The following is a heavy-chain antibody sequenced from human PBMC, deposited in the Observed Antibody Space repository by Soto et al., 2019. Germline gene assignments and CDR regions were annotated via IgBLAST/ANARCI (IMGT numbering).Heavy chain of an antibody. CDR2: ISSASSYV. CDR3: ARESATSTFIAS. V-gene: IGHV3-21*01. J-gene: IGHJ1*01. Sequence: GGSLRLSCAAYGFTFGDFGMNWVRQAPGKGLQWVSSISSASSYVYYADSVKGRFSISRDNADNSLFLQMNSLRVDDTAVYLCARESATSTFIASWGQGTLVTVSS. D-gene: IGHD2-2*01. CDR1: GFTFGDFG.